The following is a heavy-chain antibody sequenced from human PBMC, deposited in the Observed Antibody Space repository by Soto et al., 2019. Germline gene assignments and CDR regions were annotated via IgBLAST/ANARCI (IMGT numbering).Heavy chain of an antibody. J-gene: IGHJ4*02. CDR1: GFTFSSYA. CDR2: ISSNGDNT. CDR3: GRIAVAGCLDY. Sequence: GGSLRLSCSASGFTFSSYAMHWVRQAPGKGLEYVSGISSNGDNTYHADSVEGRFAISRDNSKNTLYLQMSSLRAEDTAVYYCGRIAVAGCLDYWGQETPVTAPQ. V-gene: IGHV3-64D*06. D-gene: IGHD6-19*01.